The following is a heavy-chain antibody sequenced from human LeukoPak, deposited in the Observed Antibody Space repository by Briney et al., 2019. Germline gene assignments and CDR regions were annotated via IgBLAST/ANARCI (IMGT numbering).Heavy chain of an antibody. V-gene: IGHV4-34*01. CDR2: INHSGST. D-gene: IGHD6-13*01. CDR3: ASKAAAKGYFDY. CDR1: GGSFSGYY. Sequence: SETLSLTCAVYGGSFSGYYWSWIRQPPGKGLEWIGEINHSGSTNYNPSLKSRVTISVDTPKNQFSLKLSSVTAADTAVYYCASKAAAKGYFDYWGQGTLVTVSS. J-gene: IGHJ4*02.